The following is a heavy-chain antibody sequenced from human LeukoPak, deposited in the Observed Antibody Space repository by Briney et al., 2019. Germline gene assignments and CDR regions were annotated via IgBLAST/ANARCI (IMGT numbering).Heavy chain of an antibody. D-gene: IGHD3-10*01. Sequence: PGGSLGLSCAASGFTFSTFAMHWVRLSPGKGLEWVSSITGSGPYMLYADSLKHRFTISRDNTKNLLYLEMNSVRAEDTAMYFCVRDVGAVRGEVYFDYWGQGTLVTVSS. J-gene: IGHJ4*02. V-gene: IGHV3-21*06. CDR2: ITGSGPYM. CDR1: GFTFSTFA. CDR3: VRDVGAVRGEVYFDY.